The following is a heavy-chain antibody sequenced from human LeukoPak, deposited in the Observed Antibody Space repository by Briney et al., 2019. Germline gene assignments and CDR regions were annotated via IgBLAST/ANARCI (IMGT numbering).Heavy chain of an antibody. J-gene: IGHJ4*02. D-gene: IGHD2-2*01. CDR2: IYYSGST. CDR1: GGSISSSSYY. Sequence: SETLSLTCTVSGGSISSSSYYWGWIRQPPGKGLEWIGSIYYSGSTYYNPSLKSRVTISVDTSKNQFSLKLSSVTAADTAAYYCARGIVVVPAATSFDYWGQGTLVTVSS. V-gene: IGHV4-39*01. CDR3: ARGIVVVPAATSFDY.